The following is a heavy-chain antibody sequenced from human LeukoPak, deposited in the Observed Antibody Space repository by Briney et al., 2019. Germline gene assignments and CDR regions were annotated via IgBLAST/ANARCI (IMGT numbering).Heavy chain of an antibody. CDR1: GFTFSTYE. CDR3: ARLLDISDH. V-gene: IGHV3-48*03. J-gene: IGHJ4*02. D-gene: IGHD3-22*01. CDR2: ITGSGGTK. Sequence: GGSLRLSCAASGFTFSTYEMNWVRQAPGKGLEWLSYITGSGGTKYYADSMRGRFTISRDNSKNSLYLQINSLRAEDTAVYYCARLLDISDHWGQGTLVTVSS.